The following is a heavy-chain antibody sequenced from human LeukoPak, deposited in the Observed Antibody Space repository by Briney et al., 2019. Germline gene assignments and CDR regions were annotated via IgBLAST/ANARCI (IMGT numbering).Heavy chain of an antibody. Sequence: GGSLPLSCAASGFTFDDYCMTWFRQPPGKGLDWVSGFNWNGGSTSYADSVKGRFTISRDNAKNSMSLQMNSLRAEDTALYSCAIHQAGTTVTPYQFDYWGQGTLVTVSS. V-gene: IGHV3-20*04. D-gene: IGHD4-17*01. J-gene: IGHJ4*02. CDR2: FNWNGGST. CDR3: AIHQAGTTVTPYQFDY. CDR1: GFTFDDYC.